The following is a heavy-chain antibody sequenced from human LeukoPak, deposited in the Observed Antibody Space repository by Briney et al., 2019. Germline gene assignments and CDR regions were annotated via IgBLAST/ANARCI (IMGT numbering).Heavy chain of an antibody. CDR2: IKSNTDGGTT. V-gene: IGHV3-15*01. Sequence: PGGSLRLSCAASGFTFNNAWMSWVRQAPGKGLEWIGRIKSNTDGGTTDYAAPVKGRFTISKDDSKNTLYLQMNSLTAEDTAVYYCAKETMIAVASGVDYWGQGTLVTVSS. D-gene: IGHD6-19*01. J-gene: IGHJ4*02. CDR3: AKETMIAVASGVDY. CDR1: GFTFNNAW.